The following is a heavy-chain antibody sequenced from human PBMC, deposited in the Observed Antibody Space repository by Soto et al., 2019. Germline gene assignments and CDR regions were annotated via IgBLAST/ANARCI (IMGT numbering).Heavy chain of an antibody. CDR1: GGTFSSYA. CDR3: ARSGYYGSGSYYYYYGMDV. Sequence: ASVKVSCKASGGTFSSYAISWVRQAPGQGLEWMGRIIPILGIANYAQKFQGRVTITADKSTSTAYMELSSLRSEDTAVYYCARSGYYGSGSYYYYYGMDVWGQGTTVTVSS. CDR2: IIPILGIA. D-gene: IGHD3-10*01. J-gene: IGHJ6*02. V-gene: IGHV1-69*04.